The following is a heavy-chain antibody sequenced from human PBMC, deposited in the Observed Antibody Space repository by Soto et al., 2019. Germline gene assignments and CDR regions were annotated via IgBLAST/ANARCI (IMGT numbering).Heavy chain of an antibody. J-gene: IGHJ1*01. CDR3: ARHAMAGRNSLEWWGELSD. Sequence: VQLVQSGPEVRRPGSSVNVSCTASDDSFATHAISWVRQAPRQGREWMGGVIPMLGTPKDSPNFLGRDIISAAASTGSAYLYLRDLQPGDTAVYYCARHAMAGRNSLEWWGELSDWGLGTLVTVSS. CDR1: DDSFATHA. D-gene: IGHD3-16*02. V-gene: IGHV1-69*01. CDR2: VIPMLGTP.